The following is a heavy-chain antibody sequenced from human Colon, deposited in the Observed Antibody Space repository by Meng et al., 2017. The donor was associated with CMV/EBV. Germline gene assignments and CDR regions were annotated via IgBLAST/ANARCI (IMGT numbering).Heavy chain of an antibody. D-gene: IGHD6-19*01. J-gene: IGHJ1*01. CDR1: GYTFTTYG. CDR2: MSAYSGDT. V-gene: IGHV1-18*01. Sequence: NASGYTFTTYGVSWVRQAPGQGLEWMGWMSAYSGDTHFAQNFQGRVILTRDTSTTTAYLEMRSLRSDDTATYYCVRESEVSGVVYLHHWGQGTLVTVSS. CDR3: VRESEVSGVVYLHH.